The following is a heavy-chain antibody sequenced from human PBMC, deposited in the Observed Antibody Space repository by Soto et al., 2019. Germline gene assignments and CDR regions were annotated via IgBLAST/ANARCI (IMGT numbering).Heavy chain of an antibody. CDR1: GFTFNNYA. Sequence: EVQLLESGGGLVQPGGSLRLSCAASGFTFNNYAMTWVRQAPGKGLEWVSAISGGGDTTSYADSVKGRFTVSRDGSKNTLYLRMGSWRAEDTALYYCAKGGGGSGSQPPRVAFWGQGPLVPVSS. CDR2: ISGGGDTT. CDR3: AKGGGGSGSQPPRVAF. J-gene: IGHJ4*02. V-gene: IGHV3-23*01. D-gene: IGHD3-10*01.